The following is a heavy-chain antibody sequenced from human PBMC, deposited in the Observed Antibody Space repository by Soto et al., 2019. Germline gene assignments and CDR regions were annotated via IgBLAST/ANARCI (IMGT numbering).Heavy chain of an antibody. CDR2: IYYSGST. Sequence: SETLSLTCTVSGGSMSSYYWSWIRQPPGKGLEWIGYIYYSGSTNYNPSLKSRVTISVDTSKNQFSLKLSPVTAADTAVYYCARGYGDYVDYWGQGTLVTVSS. CDR1: GGSMSSYY. D-gene: IGHD4-17*01. J-gene: IGHJ4*02. CDR3: ARGYGDYVDY. V-gene: IGHV4-59*08.